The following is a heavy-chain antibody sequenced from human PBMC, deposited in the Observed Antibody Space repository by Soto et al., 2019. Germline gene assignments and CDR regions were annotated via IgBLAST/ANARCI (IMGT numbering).Heavy chain of an antibody. CDR2: IYSGDST. CDR1: GFTVSSNH. V-gene: IGHV3-66*01. J-gene: IGHJ4*02. D-gene: IGHD1-26*01. Sequence: EVQLVESGGGLVQPGGSLRLSCAASGFTVSSNHMSWVRQAPGKGLEWVSVIYSGDSTFYADSVKGRFTISRDNSKNTVCLQMNSLRADDTAVYYCARSPIVGVSAGYYWRQGTLVTVSS. CDR3: ARSPIVGVSAGYY.